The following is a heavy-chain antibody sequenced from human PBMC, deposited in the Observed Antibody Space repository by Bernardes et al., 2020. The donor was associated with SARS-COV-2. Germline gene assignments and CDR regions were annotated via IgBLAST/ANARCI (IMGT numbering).Heavy chain of an antibody. J-gene: IGHJ4*02. D-gene: IGHD5-12*01. V-gene: IGHV3-30*18. CDR3: AKDRLWLQSEDPLEY. CDR2: ISNDGSNR. Sequence: GGSLRLSCVASGFSFHHYGMHWVRQAPGKGLEWVASISNDGSNRYEADSVKGRFTISRDNPKNTLYLQMNRLRAEDTAVYYCAKDRLWLQSEDPLEYRGQGTVVTGSS. CDR1: GFSFHHYG.